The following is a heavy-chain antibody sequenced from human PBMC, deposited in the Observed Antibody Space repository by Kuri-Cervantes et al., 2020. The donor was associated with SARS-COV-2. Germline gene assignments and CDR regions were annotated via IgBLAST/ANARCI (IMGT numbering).Heavy chain of an antibody. Sequence: GGSLRLSCAASGFTVNSNYMSWVRQAPGKGLEWVSVIYSSGSTNYADSVKGRFTISRDNFKNTLYLQMSSLRAEDTAVYYCARGRGPGDFWSGLNWFDPWGLGTLVTVSS. V-gene: IGHV3-53*01. D-gene: IGHD3-3*01. CDR1: GFTVNSNY. CDR2: IYSSGST. CDR3: ARGRGPGDFWSGLNWFDP. J-gene: IGHJ5*02.